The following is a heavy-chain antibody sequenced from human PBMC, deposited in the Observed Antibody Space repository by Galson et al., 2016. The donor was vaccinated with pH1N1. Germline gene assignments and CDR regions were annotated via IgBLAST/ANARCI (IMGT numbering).Heavy chain of an antibody. V-gene: IGHV4-38-2*01. J-gene: IGHJ4*02. CDR1: GDSITSGYY. D-gene: IGHD1-1*01. Sequence: ETLSLTCAVSGDSITSGYYWGWIRQAPGRGLEWIGSFYDSGSTTYYKSSLKSRVAISVDTSKKPFSLQLSSMTAAATAVYYCAKMARTSGPDPEYYFDFWGQGMLVTVSS. CDR3: AKMARTSGPDPEYYFDF. CDR2: FYDSGSTT.